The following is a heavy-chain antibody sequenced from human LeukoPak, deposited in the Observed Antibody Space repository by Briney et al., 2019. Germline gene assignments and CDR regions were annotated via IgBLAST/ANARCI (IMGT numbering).Heavy chain of an antibody. CDR1: GFTFSSYT. D-gene: IGHD4-11*01. CDR3: ATYSILNAREFRY. CDR2: ISGSGGST. Sequence: GGSLRLSCAASGFTFSSYTMSWVRQAPGKGLEWVSAISGSGGSTYYADSVKGRFTISRDNSKNTLYLQMNSLRAEDTAVYYCATYSILNAREFRYWGQGTLVTVTS. J-gene: IGHJ1*01. V-gene: IGHV3-23*01.